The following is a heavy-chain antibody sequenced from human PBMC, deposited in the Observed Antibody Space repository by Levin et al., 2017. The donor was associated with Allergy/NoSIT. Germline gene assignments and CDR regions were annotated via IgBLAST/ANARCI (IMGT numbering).Heavy chain of an antibody. CDR3: AKDRIVLMAYATFFDS. CDR2: ICSYDSCT. CDR1: GFTFSSYA. Sequence: PSETLSLTCAASGFTFSSYAMTWVRQAPGKGLEWVSSICSYDSCTYYADSVKGRFTISRDNSRKTLYLQMNRLRAEDTAVYYCAKDRIVLMAYATFFDSWGQGTPVTVSS. V-gene: IGHV3-23*03. J-gene: IGHJ4*02. D-gene: IGHD2-8*01.